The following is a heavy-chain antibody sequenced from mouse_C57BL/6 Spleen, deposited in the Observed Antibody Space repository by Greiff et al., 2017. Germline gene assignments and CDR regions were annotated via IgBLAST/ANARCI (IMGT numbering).Heavy chain of an antibody. J-gene: IGHJ3*01. CDR1: GYTFTSYW. V-gene: IGHV1-69*01. CDR2: IDPSDSYT. D-gene: IGHD3-2*02. Sequence: QVQLQQPGAELVMPGASVKLSCKASGYTFTSYWMHWVKQRPGQGLEWIGEIDPSDSYTNYNQKFKGKSTLTVDKSSSTAYMQLSSLTSEDSAVYYCARGETAQARGFAYWGQGTLVTVSA. CDR3: ARGETAQARGFAY.